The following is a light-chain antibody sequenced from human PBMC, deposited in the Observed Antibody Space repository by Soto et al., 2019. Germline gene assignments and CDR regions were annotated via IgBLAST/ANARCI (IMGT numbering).Light chain of an antibody. V-gene: IGKV3-11*01. CDR1: QSVRSY. J-gene: IGKJ4*01. CDR3: QQRSNWPLLI. CDR2: DTS. Sequence: EIVLTQSPATLSLSPGERATLSCRASQSVRSYLAWYQQKPGQAPRLLIYDTSNRAAGIPARFSGSGSGTDFTLTISSLEPEDFAVYYCQQRSNWPLLIFGGGTKVEMK.